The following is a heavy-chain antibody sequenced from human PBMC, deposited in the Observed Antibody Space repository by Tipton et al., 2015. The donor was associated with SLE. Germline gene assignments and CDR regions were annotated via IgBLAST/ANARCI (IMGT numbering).Heavy chain of an antibody. D-gene: IGHD5-18*01. Sequence: LRLSCTVSGGSISSYYWSWIRQPPGKGLEWIGYIYYSGSTNYNPSLKSRVTISVDTSKNQFSLKLSSMTAADTAVYYCARGRRSYGGYYYYYYMDVWGKGTTVTVSS. CDR1: GGSISSYY. CDR3: ARGRRSYGGYYYYYYMDV. V-gene: IGHV4-59*01. J-gene: IGHJ6*03. CDR2: IYYSGST.